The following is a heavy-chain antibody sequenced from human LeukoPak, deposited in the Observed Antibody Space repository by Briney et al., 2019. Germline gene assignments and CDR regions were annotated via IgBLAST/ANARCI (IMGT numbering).Heavy chain of an antibody. Sequence: SGGSLRLSCAASGFTFSSYSMNWVRQAPGKGLEWVSYISSSSSTIYYADSVKGRFTISRDNAKNSLYLQMNSLRAEDTAVYYCTREPAHSYGFYYFDYWGQGTLVTVSS. CDR1: GFTFSSYS. CDR3: TREPAHSYGFYYFDY. J-gene: IGHJ4*02. D-gene: IGHD5-18*01. V-gene: IGHV3-48*01. CDR2: ISSSSSTI.